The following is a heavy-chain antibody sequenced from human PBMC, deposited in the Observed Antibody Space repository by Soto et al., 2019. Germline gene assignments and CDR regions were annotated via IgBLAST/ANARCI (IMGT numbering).Heavy chain of an antibody. CDR1: GYAFTSYG. Sequence: ASVKVSCKASGYAFTSYGIAWVRQAPGQGLEWLGWISAYNGNTNYAQKFQGRVTMTTETSTNTAYMEVRSLRSDDTAVYYCARDKGSKAWYYFFDFWGQGTLVTVSS. CDR2: ISAYNGNT. D-gene: IGHD1-26*01. V-gene: IGHV1-18*01. CDR3: ARDKGSKAWYYFFDF. J-gene: IGHJ4*02.